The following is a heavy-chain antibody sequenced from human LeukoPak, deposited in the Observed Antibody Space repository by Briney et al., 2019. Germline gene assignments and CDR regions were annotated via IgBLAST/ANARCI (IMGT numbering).Heavy chain of an antibody. D-gene: IGHD2-2*02. J-gene: IGHJ4*02. V-gene: IGHV1-3*03. CDR1: GYSFTNHD. CDR3: TLYNY. CDR2: INPDNGNT. Sequence: ASVKVSCKASGYSFTNHDMHWVRQAPGQRLEWMGCINPDNGNTKYSQEFQGRVTITRDTSASTAYMELSSLRSEDMAVYYCTLYNYWGQETLVTVSS.